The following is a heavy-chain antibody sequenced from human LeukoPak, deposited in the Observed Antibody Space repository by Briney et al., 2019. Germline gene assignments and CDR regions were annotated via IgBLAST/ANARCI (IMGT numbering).Heavy chain of an antibody. D-gene: IGHD5-18*01. CDR3: AKDSVDTAMVSFVDY. CDR1: GFTFSSYG. J-gene: IGHJ4*02. CDR2: ISYDGSKK. V-gene: IGHV3-30*18. Sequence: GRSLRLSCAASGFTFSSYGMHWVRQAPGKGLEWVAVISYDGSKKYYADSVKGRFTISRDNSKNTLYLQMNSLRAEDTAVYYCAKDSVDTAMVSFVDYWGQGTLVTVSS.